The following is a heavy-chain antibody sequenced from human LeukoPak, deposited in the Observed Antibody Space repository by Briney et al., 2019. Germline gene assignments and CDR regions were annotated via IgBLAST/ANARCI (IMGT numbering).Heavy chain of an antibody. D-gene: IGHD5-24*01. CDR1: GFTFSCYE. CDR2: ISSSGSPI. J-gene: IGHJ4*02. Sequence: PGGSLRLSCAASGFTFSCYEMNWVRQSPGKGLEWVSYISSSGSPIYYADSVKGRFTISRDNAKNSLYLQMNSLTAEDTAVYYCARGGRDGYNYPGYFDYWDQGTLVTVSS. V-gene: IGHV3-48*03. CDR3: ARGGRDGYNYPGYFDY.